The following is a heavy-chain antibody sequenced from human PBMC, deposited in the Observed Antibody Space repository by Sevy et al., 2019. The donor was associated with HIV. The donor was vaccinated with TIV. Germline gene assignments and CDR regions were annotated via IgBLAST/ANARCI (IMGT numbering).Heavy chain of an antibody. V-gene: IGHV3-74*01. CDR2: INSDGSST. J-gene: IGHJ4*02. CDR3: ARNGNTMVRGVIIPFDY. D-gene: IGHD3-10*01. Sequence: GGSLRLSCAASGFTFSSYWMHWVRQAPGKGPVWVSRINSDGSSTSYADSVKGRFTISRDNAKNTLYLQMNSLRAEDTAVYYCARNGNTMVRGVIIPFDYWGQGTLVTVSS. CDR1: GFTFSSYW.